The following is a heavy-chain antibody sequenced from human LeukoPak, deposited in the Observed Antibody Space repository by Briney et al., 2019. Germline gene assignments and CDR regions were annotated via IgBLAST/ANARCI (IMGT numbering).Heavy chain of an antibody. CDR2: IYYSGST. CDR3: ARDQTYSGSGIYTYFDY. CDR1: GGSISSGDYY. D-gene: IGHD3-10*01. V-gene: IGHV4-30-4*01. Sequence: SETLSLTCTVSGGSISSGDYYWSWIRQPPGKGLEWIGYIYYSGSTYYNPSLKSRVTISVDTSKNQFSLKLSSVTAADTAVYYCARDQTYSGSGIYTYFDYWGQGILVTVSS. J-gene: IGHJ4*02.